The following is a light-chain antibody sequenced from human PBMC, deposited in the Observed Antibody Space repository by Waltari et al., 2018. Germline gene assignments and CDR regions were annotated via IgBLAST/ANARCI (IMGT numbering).Light chain of an antibody. CDR3: SSYISSDTLEL. V-gene: IGLV2-14*03. CDR1: SSDVAGYNY. Sequence: HSALTQPASVSGSPGQSITLSCTGTSSDVAGYNYVSWYQQHPDKAPKLRIFDVSNRPSGVSNRFAGSKSGNTAALTVSGLQAEDEADYYCSSYISSDTLELFGGGTSLTVL. J-gene: IGLJ2*01. CDR2: DVS.